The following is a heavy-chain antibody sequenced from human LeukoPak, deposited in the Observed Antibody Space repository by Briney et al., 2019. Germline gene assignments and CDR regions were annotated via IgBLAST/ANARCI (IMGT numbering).Heavy chain of an antibody. D-gene: IGHD4-17*01. J-gene: IGHJ4*02. CDR1: GGSFSGYD. V-gene: IGHV4-34*01. CDR3: ARGSYRDYATPFRGVDDY. Sequence: SETLSLTCAVYGGSFSGYDWSWIRQPPGKGLEWIGEISHSGSTNYNPSLKSRVTISVDTSKNQFSLKLSSVTAADTAVYYCARGSYRDYATPFRGVDDYWGQGTLVTVSS. CDR2: ISHSGST.